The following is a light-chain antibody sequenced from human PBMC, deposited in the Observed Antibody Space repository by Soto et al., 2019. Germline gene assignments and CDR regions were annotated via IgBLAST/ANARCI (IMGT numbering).Light chain of an antibody. Sequence: EIVMTQSPATLSVSPGERATLSCRASQSVSSNLAWYQQNPGQAPRLLIYGASTRATGIPARFSGSGSGTEFTLTISSLQSEDFAVYYCQQYNNWPLYTFGYVIKLEIK. CDR3: QQYNNWPLYT. CDR1: QSVSSN. CDR2: GAS. J-gene: IGKJ2*01. V-gene: IGKV3-15*01.